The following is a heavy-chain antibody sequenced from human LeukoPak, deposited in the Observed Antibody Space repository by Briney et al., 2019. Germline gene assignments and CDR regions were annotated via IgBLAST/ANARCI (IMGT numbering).Heavy chain of an antibody. CDR2: ITASGPTT. Sequence: GGSLRLSCAASGFTLTTYAVTWVRQAPGKGLEWVSGITASGPTTYYADSVKGRFTFSRDNSKNTLYLQMNSLRAEDTAVYYCATGLVQGYYWGQGTLVTVSS. CDR3: ATGLVQGYY. CDR1: GFTLTTYA. V-gene: IGHV3-23*01. J-gene: IGHJ4*02. D-gene: IGHD6-19*01.